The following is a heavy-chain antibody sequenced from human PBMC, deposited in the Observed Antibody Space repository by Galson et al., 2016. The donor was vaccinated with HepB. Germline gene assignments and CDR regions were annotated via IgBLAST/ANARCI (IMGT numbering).Heavy chain of an antibody. CDR2: IRSKAYGGRT. D-gene: IGHD1-1*01. CDR1: GFMFGDYA. CDR3: CRTWYNWHRDAFDI. V-gene: IGHV3-49*03. Sequence: SLRLSCAASGFMFGDYAMSWFRQAPGKGLEWVGLIRSKAYGGRTEYAASVKGRFTISRDDSKSIAYLQMNSLKTEDTAAYYCCRTWYNWHRDAFDIWGQGTIVTVSS. J-gene: IGHJ3*02.